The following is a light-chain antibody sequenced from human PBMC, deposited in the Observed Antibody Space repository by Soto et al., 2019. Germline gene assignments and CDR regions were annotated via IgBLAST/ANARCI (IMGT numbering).Light chain of an antibody. CDR2: KAS. J-gene: IGKJ1*01. CDR1: QSISSW. Sequence: DIQMTQSPSTLSASVGDRVTITCRASQSISSWLAWYQRKPGKAPKLLIYKASSLESGVPSRFSGSGSGTEFTPTISSLQPDDFATYYCQHYNSYPWTFGQGTKLEIK. CDR3: QHYNSYPWT. V-gene: IGKV1-5*03.